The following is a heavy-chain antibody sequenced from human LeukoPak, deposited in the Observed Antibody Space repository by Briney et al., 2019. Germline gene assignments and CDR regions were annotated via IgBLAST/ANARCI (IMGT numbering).Heavy chain of an antibody. Sequence: GGSLRLSCVASGFTLGAYAMHWVRQVRGKGLEWVSLINADGSRTYYADSVKGRFTISRDNYKNSLYLQMTSLRPEDSALYYCATWAFYHDLDVWGRGTTVTVSS. CDR3: ATWAFYHDLDV. D-gene: IGHD3-3*01. V-gene: IGHV3-43*02. CDR1: GFTLGAYA. J-gene: IGHJ6*02. CDR2: INADGSRT.